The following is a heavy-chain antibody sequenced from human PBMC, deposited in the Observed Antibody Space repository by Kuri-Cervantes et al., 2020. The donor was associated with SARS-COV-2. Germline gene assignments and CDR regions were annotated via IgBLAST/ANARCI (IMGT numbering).Heavy chain of an antibody. CDR2: ISGSGGST. D-gene: IGHD5/OR15-5a*01. V-gene: IGHV3-23*01. J-gene: IGHJ4*02. Sequence: GESLKISCAASGFTFSSYAMSWVRQAPGKGLEWVSAISGSGGSTYYADSVKGRFTISRDNSKNTLYLQMNSLRAEDTAVYYCAGDLYETYYFDFWGQGALVTVSS. CDR1: GFTFSSYA. CDR3: AGDLYETYYFDF.